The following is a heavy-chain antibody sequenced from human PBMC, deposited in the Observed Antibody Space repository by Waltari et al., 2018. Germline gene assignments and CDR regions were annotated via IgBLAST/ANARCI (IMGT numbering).Heavy chain of an antibody. CDR2: INPNCGGT. J-gene: IGHJ6*02. D-gene: IGHD2-2*01. V-gene: IGHV1-2*06. Sequence: QVQLVQSGAEVKKPGASVTVSCKASGYTFTGYSMPWVRPAPRQGLEWMGRINPNCGGTNYAQKFQGRVTMTRDTSISTAYMELSRLRSDDTAVYYCHIVVVPAANYYYYGMDVWGQGTTVTVSS. CDR1: GYTFTGYS. CDR3: HIVVVPAANYYYYGMDV.